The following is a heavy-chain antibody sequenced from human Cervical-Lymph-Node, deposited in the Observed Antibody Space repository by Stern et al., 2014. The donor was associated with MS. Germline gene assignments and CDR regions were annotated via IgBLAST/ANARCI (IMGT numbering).Heavy chain of an antibody. Sequence: QVQLVQSGAEVKKPGASVKVSCKASGYTFIRYYIHWVRQAPGQGLEWMGIINPNGGSTRYAQKFQGRVTMTSDTSTSTVSMGLSSLRSEDTAVYYCATLYDSSGNYGMEVWGQGTTVIVSS. J-gene: IGHJ6*02. CDR1: GYTFIRYY. V-gene: IGHV1-46*01. CDR2: INPNGGST. D-gene: IGHD3-3*01. CDR3: ATLYDSSGNYGMEV.